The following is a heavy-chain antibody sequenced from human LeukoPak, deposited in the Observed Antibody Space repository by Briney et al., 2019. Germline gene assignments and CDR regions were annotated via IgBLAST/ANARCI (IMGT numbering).Heavy chain of an antibody. CDR2: IYYSGST. V-gene: IGHV4-30-4*01. CDR1: GGSISSGDYY. D-gene: IGHD3-9*01. CDR3: AREPYDSLTGYPSRWFDP. J-gene: IGHJ5*02. Sequence: PSETLSLTCTVSGGSISSGDYYWSWIRQPPGKGLEWIGYIYYSGSTYYNPSLKSRVTISVDTSKNQFSLKLSSVTAADTAVYYCAREPYDSLTGYPSRWFDPWGQGTLVTVSS.